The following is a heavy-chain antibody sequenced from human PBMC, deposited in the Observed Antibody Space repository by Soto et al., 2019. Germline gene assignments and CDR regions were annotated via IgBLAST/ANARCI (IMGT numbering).Heavy chain of an antibody. CDR3: AREKRDSGIQALDY. CDR2: IYYSGST. Sequence: PSETLSLTCTVSGGSISSYYWSWIRQPPGKGLEWIGYIYYSGSTNYNPSLKSRVTISVDTSKNQFSLKLSSVTAADTAVYYCAREKRDSGIQALDYWGQGTLVTVSS. CDR1: GGSISSYY. J-gene: IGHJ4*02. D-gene: IGHD3-10*01. V-gene: IGHV4-59*01.